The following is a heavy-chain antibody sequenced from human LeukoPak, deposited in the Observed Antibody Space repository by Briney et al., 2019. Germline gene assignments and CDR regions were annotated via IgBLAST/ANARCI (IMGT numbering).Heavy chain of an antibody. D-gene: IGHD1-26*01. V-gene: IGHV4-38-2*02. CDR1: GYSISSGYY. CDR2: IYHSGST. CDR3: ARSWSRRDHNWFDP. Sequence: PSETLSLTCTVSGYSISSGYYWGWIRPPPGKGLEWIGSIYHSGSTYYNPSLKSRVTISVDTSKNQFSLKLSSVTAADTAVYYCARSWSRRDHNWFDPWGQGTLVTVSS. J-gene: IGHJ5*02.